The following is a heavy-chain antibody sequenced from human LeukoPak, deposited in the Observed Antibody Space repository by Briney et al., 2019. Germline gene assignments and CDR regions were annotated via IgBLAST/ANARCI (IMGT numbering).Heavy chain of an antibody. Sequence: GSLRLSCTASGFTFSTYAMHWVRQAPGKGLERVAVISYDVSNKYYADSVKGRFTISRDNAKNSLYLQMNSLRAEDTAVYYCAKLLNDYGDYTFQHWGQGTLVTVSS. CDR3: AKLLNDYGDYTFQH. CDR1: GFTFSTYA. V-gene: IGHV3-30*04. D-gene: IGHD4-17*01. CDR2: ISYDVSNK. J-gene: IGHJ1*01.